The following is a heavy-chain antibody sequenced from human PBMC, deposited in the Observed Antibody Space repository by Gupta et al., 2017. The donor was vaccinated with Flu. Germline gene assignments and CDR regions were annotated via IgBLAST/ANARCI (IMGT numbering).Heavy chain of an antibody. V-gene: IGHV3-30*18. J-gene: IGHJ6*02. Sequence: QMQLVESGGGVVQPGRSLRLSCAASGFTFSSYAMHWVRQAPGKGLEWAAAISFDGTHENYADSVMGRFTISRDNSKNTLYLQMNSLRAEDTAMYYCAKEGSTGVYCSGGTCHPYYYYGVDVWGQGTTVTVSS. CDR2: ISFDGTHE. CDR1: GFTFSSYA. D-gene: IGHD2-15*01. CDR3: AKEGSTGVYCSGGTCHPYYYYGVDV.